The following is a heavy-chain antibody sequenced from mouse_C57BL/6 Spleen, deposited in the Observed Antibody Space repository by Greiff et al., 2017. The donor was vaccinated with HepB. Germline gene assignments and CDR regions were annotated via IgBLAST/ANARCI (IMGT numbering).Heavy chain of an antibody. J-gene: IGHJ3*01. CDR3: ARHDYSNYGEWFAY. D-gene: IGHD2-5*01. V-gene: IGHV5-9*01. Sequence: EVQRVESGGGLVKPGGSLKLSCAASGFTFSSYTMSWVRQTPEKRLEWVATISGGGSNTYYPDSVKGRFTISRDNAKNTLYLQMSSLRSEDTALYYCARHDYSNYGEWFAYWGQGTLVTVSA. CDR1: GFTFSSYT. CDR2: ISGGGSNT.